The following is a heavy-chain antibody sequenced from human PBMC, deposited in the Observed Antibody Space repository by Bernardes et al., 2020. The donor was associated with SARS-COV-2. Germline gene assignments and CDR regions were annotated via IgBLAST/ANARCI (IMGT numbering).Heavy chain of an antibody. CDR2: ISTGGSTK. J-gene: IGHJ5*02. V-gene: IGHV3-48*03. CDR1: GFTFSSSV. Sequence: GGSLRLSCAASGFTFSSSVMNWVRQAPGKGLEWVSYISTGGSTKYYADSVKGRFTISRDNAKNSLYLQMNSLRAEDTAVYFCARDRAVNWFDLWGQGTLVTVSS. D-gene: IGHD3-10*01. CDR3: ARDRAVNWFDL.